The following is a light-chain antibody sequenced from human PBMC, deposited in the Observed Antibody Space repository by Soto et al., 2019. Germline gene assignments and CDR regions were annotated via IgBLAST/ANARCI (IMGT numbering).Light chain of an antibody. CDR3: QQRSDWPPLT. J-gene: IGKJ4*01. V-gene: IGKV3-11*01. Sequence: ETVLTQSPATLSLSPGERATLSCRASQSVSSYIAWYQQKPGQAPRLLIYDASNRATAIPARFSGSGSGTDFTLTISSLEPEDFAVYYCQQRSDWPPLTFGGGTKVEIK. CDR1: QSVSSY. CDR2: DAS.